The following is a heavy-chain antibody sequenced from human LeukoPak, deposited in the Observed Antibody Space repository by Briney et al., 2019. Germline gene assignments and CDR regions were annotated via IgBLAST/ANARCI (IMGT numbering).Heavy chain of an antibody. Sequence: PGGSLRLSCAASGFTFDDYAMHWVRQAPGKGLEWVSLISGDGGSAYYADSVKGRFTISRDNSINSLYLQMNGRRTEDTALYYCAKPGIGASSGYTGWFDPWGQGTLVTVSS. CDR3: AKPGIGASSGYTGWFDP. V-gene: IGHV3-43*02. CDR1: GFTFDDYA. J-gene: IGHJ5*02. D-gene: IGHD5-12*01. CDR2: ISGDGGSA.